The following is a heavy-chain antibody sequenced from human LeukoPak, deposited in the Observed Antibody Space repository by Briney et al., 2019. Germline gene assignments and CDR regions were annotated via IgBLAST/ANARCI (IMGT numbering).Heavy chain of an antibody. Sequence: GGSLRLSCAASGFTFSSYGMSWVRQAPGKGLEWVSAISGSGGSTYYADSVKGRFTISRDNAKNSVYLQMNSLRAEDTAMYYCARELGDYGDPLNWFDPWGQGTLVTVSS. CDR1: GFTFSSYG. CDR2: ISGSGGST. J-gene: IGHJ5*02. D-gene: IGHD4-17*01. CDR3: ARELGDYGDPLNWFDP. V-gene: IGHV3-23*01.